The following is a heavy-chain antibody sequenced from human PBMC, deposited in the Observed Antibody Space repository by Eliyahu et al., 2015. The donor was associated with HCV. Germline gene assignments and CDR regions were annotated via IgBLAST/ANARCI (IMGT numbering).Heavy chain of an antibody. CDR1: GGTFSSYX. CDR2: IXPIFGTX. CDR3: AREKCSSTSCYGSYYYYGMDV. J-gene: IGHJ6*02. V-gene: IGHV1-69*01. Sequence: QVQLVQSGAEVKKPGSSVKVSCXAXGGTFSSYXISXVRQAPGQGLEWMGGIXPIFGTXNYAQKFQGRVTITADESTSTAYMELSSLRSEDTAVYYCAREKCSSTSCYGSYYYYGMDVWGQGTTVTVSS. D-gene: IGHD2-2*01.